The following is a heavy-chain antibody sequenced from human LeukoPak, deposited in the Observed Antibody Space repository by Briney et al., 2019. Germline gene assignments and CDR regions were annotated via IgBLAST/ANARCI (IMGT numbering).Heavy chain of an antibody. Sequence: QTGGSLRLSCSASGFTFSSYAMHWVRQAPGKGLEYVSAISSNGGSTYYADSVRGRFTISRDNSKNTLYLQMSSLRAEDTAVYYCVKGSGNYPLYGMDVWGKGTTVTVSS. V-gene: IGHV3-64D*06. CDR1: GFTFSSYA. J-gene: IGHJ6*04. CDR2: ISSNGGST. D-gene: IGHD3-10*01. CDR3: VKGSGNYPLYGMDV.